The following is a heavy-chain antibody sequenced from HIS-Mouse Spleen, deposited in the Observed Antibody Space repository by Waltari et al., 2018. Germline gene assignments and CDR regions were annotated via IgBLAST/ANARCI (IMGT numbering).Heavy chain of an antibody. CDR2: INHSGST. CDR1: GGSFSGYY. V-gene: IGHV4-34*01. D-gene: IGHD6-6*01. Sequence: QVQLQQWGAGLLKPSETLSLTCAVYGGSFSGYYWSWIRQPPGKGLEWIGEINHSGSTTNNPSLKSRVTISVDTSKNQFSLKLSSVTAADTAVYYCARGLAARFDYWGQGTLVTVSS. CDR3: ARGLAARFDY. J-gene: IGHJ4*02.